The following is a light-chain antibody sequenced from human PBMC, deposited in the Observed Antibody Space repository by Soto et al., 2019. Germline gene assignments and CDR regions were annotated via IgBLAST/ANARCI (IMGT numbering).Light chain of an antibody. V-gene: IGLV2-23*01. CDR3: CSYASSSTWV. CDR1: SSDVGSYNL. J-gene: IGLJ3*02. Sequence: QSALTQPASVSGSLGQSITISCTGTSSDVGSYNLVSWYQHHPGKAPKLMICEGSKRPSGVSNRFSGSKSGNTASLTISGLQAEDEADYYCCSYASSSTWVFGGGTKLTGL. CDR2: EGS.